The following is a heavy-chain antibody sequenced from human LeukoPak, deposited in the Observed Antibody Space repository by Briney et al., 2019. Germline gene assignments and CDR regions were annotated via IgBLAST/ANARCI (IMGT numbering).Heavy chain of an antibody. D-gene: IGHD6-13*01. CDR3: ARHSRESLRIAAAGPMKNWFDP. CDR2: IYYSGST. V-gene: IGHV4-39*01. CDR1: GGSSSSSSYY. Sequence: SETLSLTCIVSGGSSSSSSYYWGWIRQPPGKGLEWLGSIYYSGSTYYNPSLKSRVTISVDTSKNQFSLKLSSVTAADTAVYYCARHSRESLRIAAAGPMKNWFDPWGQGTLVTVSS. J-gene: IGHJ5*02.